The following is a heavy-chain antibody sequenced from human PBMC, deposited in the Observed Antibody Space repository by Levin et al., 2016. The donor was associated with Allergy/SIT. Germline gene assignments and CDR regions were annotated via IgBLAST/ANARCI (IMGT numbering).Heavy chain of an antibody. D-gene: IGHD1-26*01. CDR2: ISTDGDTT. J-gene: IGHJ3*01. Sequence: GESLKISCGASGFTFSNSAMSWVRQPPGKGLEWVSIISTDGDTTHYADSVKGRFTISRDNSKNTLHLQMNSLRGEDTAVYYCAKGISGSYPTSRTFDVWGQGTVVTVSS. V-gene: IGHV3-23*01. CDR1: GFTFSNSA. CDR3: AKGISGSYPTSRTFDV.